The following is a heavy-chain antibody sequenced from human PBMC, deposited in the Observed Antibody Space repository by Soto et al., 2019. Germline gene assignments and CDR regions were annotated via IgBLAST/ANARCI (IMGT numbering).Heavy chain of an antibody. CDR3: AVSGYCSGGSCSRPSWFDP. CDR1: GGTFSSYA. J-gene: IGHJ5*02. V-gene: IGHV1-69*01. D-gene: IGHD2-15*01. CDR2: IIPIFGTA. Sequence: QVQLVQSGAEVKKPGSSVKVSCKASGGTFSSYAISWVRQAPGQGLEWMGGIIPIFGTANYAQKFQGRVTITADESTSTAYMELSRLGSEDTAVYYCAVSGYCSGGSCSRPSWFDPWGQGTLVTVSS.